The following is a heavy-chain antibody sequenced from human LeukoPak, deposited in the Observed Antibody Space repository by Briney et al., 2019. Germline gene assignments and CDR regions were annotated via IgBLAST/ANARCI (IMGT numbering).Heavy chain of an antibody. CDR3: ARDPNGDYIGAFDM. D-gene: IGHD4-17*01. CDR1: GFTFRSYA. CDR2: ISGSGT. Sequence: GSLRLSCATSGFTFRSYAMIWVRQAPERGLQWVSGISGSGTYYADFAKGRLTISRDNSKNTLYLQMNSLRAEDTATYYCARDPNGDYIGAFDMWGQGTMVTVS. V-gene: IGHV3-23*01. J-gene: IGHJ3*02.